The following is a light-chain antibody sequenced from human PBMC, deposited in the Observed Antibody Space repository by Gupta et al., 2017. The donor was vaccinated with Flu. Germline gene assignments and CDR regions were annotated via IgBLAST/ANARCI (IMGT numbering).Light chain of an antibody. V-gene: IGLV2-23*02. CDR1: SSDIGTYNL. CDR3: CSYTRSNTLV. CDR2: DVG. J-gene: IGLJ1*01. Sequence: SITISCTGTSSDIGTYNLVSLYQQHTGKAPKLMIFDVGKRPAGVSCRFSGSKSGNTASLTISGLQTEDAADYYCCSYTRSNTLVFGAGTKVTVL.